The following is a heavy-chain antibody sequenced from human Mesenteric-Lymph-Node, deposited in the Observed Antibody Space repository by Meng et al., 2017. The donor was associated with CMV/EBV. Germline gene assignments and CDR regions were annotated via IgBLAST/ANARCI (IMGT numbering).Heavy chain of an antibody. CDR3: ARDVYYYDSSGYPSDY. Sequence: ASVKVSCKASGYTFSSFDINWVRQATGQGLEWMGRMNPNSGGTNYAQKFQGRVTMTRDTSISTAYMELSRLRSDDTAVYYCARDVYYYDSSGYPSDYWGQGTLVTVSS. J-gene: IGHJ4*02. V-gene: IGHV1-2*06. CDR2: MNPNSGGT. CDR1: GYTFSSFD. D-gene: IGHD3-22*01.